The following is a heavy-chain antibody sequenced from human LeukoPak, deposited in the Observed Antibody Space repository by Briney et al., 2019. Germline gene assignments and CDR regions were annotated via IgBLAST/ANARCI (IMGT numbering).Heavy chain of an antibody. V-gene: IGHV3-23*01. CDR1: GXTLRSYD. CDR2: TSGSGVNS. CDR3: AKEYSGYDFDY. J-gene: IGHJ4*02. D-gene: IGHD5-12*01. Sequence: SLRLSCAASGXTLRSYDMSWVRQAPGKGLEWVAATSGSGVNSYYADSVRGRFTISRDNSQNTLYLQMDSLRAEDTALYYCAKEYSGYDFDYWGQGTLVTVS.